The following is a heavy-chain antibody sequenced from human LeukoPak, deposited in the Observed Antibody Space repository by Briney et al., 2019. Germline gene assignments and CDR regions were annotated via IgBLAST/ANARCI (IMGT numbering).Heavy chain of an antibody. J-gene: IGHJ6*03. Sequence: SETLSLTCTVSDGSISDYYWGWIRQSAEKGLEWIGRIYARGGTNYNPPLRSRVAISMDTSKNQFSLKMNSVTAADTAVYYCAREVRFLDTYYYYMDVWGKGTTVTVSS. V-gene: IGHV4-4*07. CDR1: DGSISDYY. D-gene: IGHD3-3*01. CDR2: IYARGGT. CDR3: AREVRFLDTYYYYMDV.